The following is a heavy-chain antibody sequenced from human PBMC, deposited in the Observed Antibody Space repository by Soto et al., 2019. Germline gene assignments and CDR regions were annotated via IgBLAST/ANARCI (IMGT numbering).Heavy chain of an antibody. CDR1: GFTFSSYA. CDR3: ANGRATYGLLTHDY. J-gene: IGHJ4*02. V-gene: IGHV3-23*01. Sequence: LRLSCAASGFTFSSYAMSCVRQAPGKGLEWVSAISGSGGSTYYADSVKGRFTISRDNSKNTLYLQMNSLRAEDTAVYYCANGRATYGLLTHDYWGQGTLVTVSS. CDR2: ISGSGGST. D-gene: IGHD3-10*01.